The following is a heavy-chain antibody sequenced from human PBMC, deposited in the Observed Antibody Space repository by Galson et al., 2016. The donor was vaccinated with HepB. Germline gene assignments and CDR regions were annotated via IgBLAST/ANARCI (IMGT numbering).Heavy chain of an antibody. D-gene: IGHD6-19*01. J-gene: IGHJ4*02. Sequence: SLRLSCAASGFTFDKYGMTWFRQAPGKGLEWVSTICGRCGDMDYADSVKGRFTISRGDSKNTLYLHMSSLRVEDTAIYYCAIDPSQWHDLLFGNWAQGTLVTVSA. CDR1: GFTFDKYG. V-gene: IGHV3-23*01. CDR3: AIDPSQWHDLLFGN. CDR2: ICGRCGDM.